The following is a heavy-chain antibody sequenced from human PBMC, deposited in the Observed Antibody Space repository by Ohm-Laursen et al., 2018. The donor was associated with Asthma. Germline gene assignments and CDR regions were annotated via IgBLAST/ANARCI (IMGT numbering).Heavy chain of an antibody. CDR2: INPNIGGT. J-gene: IGHJ4*02. Sequence: ASVKVSCKTSGYTFTGYSMHWVRQAPGQGLEWMGRINPNIGGTNYAQKFQGRVTMTRDTSISTAYMELSRLRSDDTAVYYCARVQDCSSTSCLPAGHDYWGQGTLVTVSS. CDR1: GYTFTGYS. V-gene: IGHV1-2*06. D-gene: IGHD2-2*01. CDR3: ARVQDCSSTSCLPAGHDY.